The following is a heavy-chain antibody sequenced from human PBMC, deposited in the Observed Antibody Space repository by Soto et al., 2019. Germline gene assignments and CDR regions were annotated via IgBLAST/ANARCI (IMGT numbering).Heavy chain of an antibody. CDR1: GYTFTGYG. CDR2: ISAYNANT. D-gene: IGHD2-15*01. Sequence: ASVKVACKASGYTFTGYGVIWVRQATGQGLEWMGWISAYNANTDYAQKLQGRVTMTTDTSTSTAYMELRSLRSDDTAVYYCARDDCRGGSCYYDYWGQGTLVTVSS. J-gene: IGHJ4*02. V-gene: IGHV1-18*01. CDR3: ARDDCRGGSCYYDY.